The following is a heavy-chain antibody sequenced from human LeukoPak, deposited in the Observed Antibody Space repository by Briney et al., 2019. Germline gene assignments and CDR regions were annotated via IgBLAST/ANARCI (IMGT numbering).Heavy chain of an antibody. V-gene: IGHV4-59*01. Sequence: AETLSLTCSVSGGSMKNSFWSWIRQPPGKGLEWIGYMSGTGITNSNPSLKSRVTFSIDTSKDQFYLKLRSVTAADTALYFCARNRFQLSGAYWFDPWGRGTLVTVSS. D-gene: IGHD2/OR15-2a*01. CDR3: ARNRFQLSGAYWFDP. J-gene: IGHJ5*02. CDR1: GGSMKNSF. CDR2: MSGTGIT.